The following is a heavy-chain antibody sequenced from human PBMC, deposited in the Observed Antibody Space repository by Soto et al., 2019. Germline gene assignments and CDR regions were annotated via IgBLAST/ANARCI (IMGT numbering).Heavy chain of an antibody. CDR2: INHSGST. Sequence: QVQLQQWGAGLLKPSETLSLTCAVYGGSFSGYYWSWIRQPPGKGLEWIGEINHSGSTNYNPSLKSRVTISVDXFTCQXXLKLSSVTAADTAVYYCARGLVTMFRGEKNVWFDPWGQGTLVTVSS. CDR1: GGSFSGYY. CDR3: ARGLVTMFRGEKNVWFDP. D-gene: IGHD3-10*01. V-gene: IGHV4-34*01. J-gene: IGHJ5*02.